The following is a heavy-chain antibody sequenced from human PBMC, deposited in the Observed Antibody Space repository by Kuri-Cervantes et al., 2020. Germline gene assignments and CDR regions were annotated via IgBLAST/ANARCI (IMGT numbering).Heavy chain of an antibody. CDR1: GFTFSSYG. CDR3: ARGDGDYGDYFVDY. J-gene: IGHJ4*02. CDR2: IWYDGSNK. D-gene: IGHD4-17*01. V-gene: IGHV3-33*01. Sequence: GESLKISCAASGFTFSSYGMHWVRQAPGKGLEWVAVIWYDGSNKYYADSVKGRFTISRDNSKNTLYLQMNSLRAEDTAVYYCARGDGDYGDYFVDYWGQGTLVTVSS.